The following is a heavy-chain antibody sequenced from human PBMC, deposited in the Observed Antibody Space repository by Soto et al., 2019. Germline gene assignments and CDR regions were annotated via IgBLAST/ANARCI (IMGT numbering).Heavy chain of an antibody. D-gene: IGHD2-15*01. CDR3: ARGRRYCSGGSCWLGAFDI. CDR2: ISYDGSNK. Sequence: GGSLRLSCAASGFTFSSYAMHWVRQAPGKGLEWVAVISYDGSNKYYADSVKGRFTISRDNSKNTLYLQMNSLRAEDTAVYYCARGRRYCSGGSCWLGAFDIWGQGTMVTVSS. CDR1: GFTFSSYA. J-gene: IGHJ3*02. V-gene: IGHV3-30-3*01.